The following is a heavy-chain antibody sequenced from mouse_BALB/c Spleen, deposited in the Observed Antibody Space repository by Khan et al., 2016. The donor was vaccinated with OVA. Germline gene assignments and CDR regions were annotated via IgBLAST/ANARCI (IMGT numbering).Heavy chain of an antibody. V-gene: IGHV1S132*01. Sequence: VQLQQSGAELVKPGASVKLSCKTSGYTFTNYWIQWVKQRPGQGLGWIGQIFPGTGTTYSNENFKGKATLTVDTSSSTAYMHLSSLTSEDSAVYFCARGYFGNYEFAYWGQGALVTVSA. CDR2: IFPGTGTT. D-gene: IGHD2-1*01. CDR3: ARGYFGNYEFAY. CDR1: GYTFTNYW. J-gene: IGHJ3*01.